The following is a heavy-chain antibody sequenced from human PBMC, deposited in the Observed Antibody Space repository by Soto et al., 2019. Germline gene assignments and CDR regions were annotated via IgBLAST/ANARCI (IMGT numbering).Heavy chain of an antibody. J-gene: IGHJ4*02. V-gene: IGHV3-21*01. CDR3: ARDHVGAIFDSDY. D-gene: IGHD1-26*01. CDR1: GFTFSSYS. Sequence: PGGSLRLSCAASGFTFSSYSMNWVRQAPGKGLEWVSSISSSSSYIYYADSVKGRFTISRDNAKNSLYLQMNSLRAEDTAVYYCARDHVGAIFDSDYWGQGTLVTVSS. CDR2: ISSSSSYI.